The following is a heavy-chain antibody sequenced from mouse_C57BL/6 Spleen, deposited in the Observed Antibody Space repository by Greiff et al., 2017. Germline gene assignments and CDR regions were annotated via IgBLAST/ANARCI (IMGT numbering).Heavy chain of an antibody. J-gene: IGHJ2*01. CDR2: IDPEDGET. Sequence: VQLQQSGAELVKPGASVKLSCTASGFNIKDYYMHWVKQRTEQGLEWIGRIDPEDGETKYAPKFQGKATITAYTSSNTAYLPLSSLTSEDTAVYYCALSITTVVATSDYWGQGTTLTVSS. D-gene: IGHD1-1*01. CDR3: ALSITTVVATSDY. CDR1: GFNIKDYY. V-gene: IGHV14-2*01.